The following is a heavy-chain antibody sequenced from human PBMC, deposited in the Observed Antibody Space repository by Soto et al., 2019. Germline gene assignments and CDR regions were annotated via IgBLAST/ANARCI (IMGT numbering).Heavy chain of an antibody. Sequence: SVKVSCKASGGTFSSYAISWVRQAPGQGLEWKGGIIPIFGTANYAQKFQGRVTITADESTSTAYMEMSSLRSEDSAVYFCAREYYYDSSGYYLGYWGQGTLVTVSS. CDR2: IIPIFGTA. V-gene: IGHV1-69*13. D-gene: IGHD3-22*01. J-gene: IGHJ4*02. CDR1: GGTFSSYA. CDR3: AREYYYDSSGYYLGY.